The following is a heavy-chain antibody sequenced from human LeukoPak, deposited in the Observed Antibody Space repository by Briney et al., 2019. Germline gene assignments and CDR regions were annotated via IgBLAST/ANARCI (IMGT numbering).Heavy chain of an antibody. CDR2: ISGSGDRT. J-gene: IGHJ4*02. CDR1: GFTFSNYA. Sequence: GGSLRLSCAASGFTFSNYAMSWVRQAPGKGLEWVSAISGSGDRTYYADSVKGRFTISRDNSKDTLHLQMSSLRAEDAAEYYCAKQPLSLDRDFWSGSRYHGKSYSDYWGQGTLVTVSS. CDR3: AKQPLSLDRDFWSGSRYHGKSYSDY. V-gene: IGHV3-23*01. D-gene: IGHD3-3*01.